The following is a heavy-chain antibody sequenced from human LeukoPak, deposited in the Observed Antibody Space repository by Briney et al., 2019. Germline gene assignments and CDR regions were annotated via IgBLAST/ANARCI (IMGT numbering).Heavy chain of an antibody. J-gene: IGHJ4*02. V-gene: IGHV3-30-3*01. CDR3: ARDFGIAAAGTFDY. Sequence: AGGSLRLSCAAPGFTFSSYAMHWVRQAPGKGLEWVAVISYDGSNKYYADSVKGRFTISRDNSKNTLYLQMNSLRAEDTAVYYCARDFGIAAAGTFDYWGQGTLVTASS. CDR2: ISYDGSNK. CDR1: GFTFSSYA. D-gene: IGHD6-13*01.